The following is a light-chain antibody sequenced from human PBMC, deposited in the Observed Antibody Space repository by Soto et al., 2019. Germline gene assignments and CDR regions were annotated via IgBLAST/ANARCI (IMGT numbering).Light chain of an antibody. Sequence: DVVMTQSPLSLPVTPGEPASISCRSSQSLLHTNGYNYLHWYLQKPGQSPQLLCYVGSNRASGVPDRFSGSGSGTDFTLKISEVETEDVGVYYCMQALQTPWTFGQGTKVEIK. CDR3: MQALQTPWT. J-gene: IGKJ1*01. CDR2: VGS. CDR1: QSLLHTNGYNY. V-gene: IGKV2-28*01.